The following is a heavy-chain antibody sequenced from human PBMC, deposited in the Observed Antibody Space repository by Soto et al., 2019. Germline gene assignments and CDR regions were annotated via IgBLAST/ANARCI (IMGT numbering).Heavy chain of an antibody. D-gene: IGHD4-17*01. CDR2: IHHSGTT. V-gene: IGHV4-34*01. J-gene: IGHJ3*02. CDR1: GGLYSDYH. Sequence: VQLRQWGAGLLKPSETLSLTCAVYGGLYSDYHWSWIRQAPGKGLEWIGEIHHSGTTNYNPSLRSRVTITLDGSKIQLPLRLSSMTAADAAVYFYANDYGDYRNDAFDIWRPGTRVTVSS. CDR3: ANDYGDYRNDAFDI.